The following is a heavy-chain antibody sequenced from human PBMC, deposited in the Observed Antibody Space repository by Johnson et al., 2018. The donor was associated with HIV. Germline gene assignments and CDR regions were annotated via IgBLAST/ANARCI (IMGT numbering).Heavy chain of an antibody. CDR2: ISYDGSDK. D-gene: IGHD2-21*01. J-gene: IGHJ3*02. CDR1: GFTFSSYA. Sequence: VQLVESGGGVVQPGRSLRLSCAASGFTFSSYAMHWVRQAPGKGLEWVAVISYDGSDKYYADYVKGRLTISRDNSKNKLYLQMNSLRAEDTAVYYCAKGPQGIATPDAFDIWGQGTMVTVSS. CDR3: AKGPQGIATPDAFDI. V-gene: IGHV3-30*04.